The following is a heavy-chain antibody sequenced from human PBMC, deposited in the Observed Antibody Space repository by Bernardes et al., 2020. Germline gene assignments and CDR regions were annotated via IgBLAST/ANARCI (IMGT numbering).Heavy chain of an antibody. CDR2: IYYSGST. J-gene: IGHJ4*02. D-gene: IGHD3-10*01. CDR1: GGSISSYY. CDR3: ASYYYGSGSYY. V-gene: IGHV4-59*01. Sequence: ETLSLTCTVSGGSISSYYWSWIRQPPGKGLEWIGYIYYSGSTNYNPSLKSRVTISVDTSKNQFSLKLSSVTAADTAVYYCASYYYGSGSYYWGQGTLVTVSS.